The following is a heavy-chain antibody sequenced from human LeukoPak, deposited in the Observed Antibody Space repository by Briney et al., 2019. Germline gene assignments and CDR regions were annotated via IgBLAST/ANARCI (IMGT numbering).Heavy chain of an antibody. Sequence: SETLSLTCTVSGGSISSYYWSWIRQPPGKGLEWIGYIYYSGSTNYNPSLKSRVTISVDTSKNQFSLKLSSVTAADTAVYYCARALRGVVFDYWGQGTLVTVSS. J-gene: IGHJ4*02. V-gene: IGHV4-59*08. CDR1: GGSISSYY. CDR3: ARALRGVVFDY. CDR2: IYYSGST. D-gene: IGHD3-10*01.